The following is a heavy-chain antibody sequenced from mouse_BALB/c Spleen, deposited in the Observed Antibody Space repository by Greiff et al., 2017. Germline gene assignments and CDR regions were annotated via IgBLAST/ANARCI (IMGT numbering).Heavy chain of an antibody. CDR1: GYTFTSYW. V-gene: IGHV1S127*01. CDR3: ERPRYYEYGGFDD. D-gene: IGHD2-4*01. Sequence: QVQLKESGPELVRPGASVKMSCKASGYTFTSYWMHWVKQKPGQGLEWIGMIDPSNSETRFNQKFKDKATLNVDKSYNTVYVQLSSLRSEDSAVYYCERPRYYEYGGFDDWGEGTLVTVSA. J-gene: IGHJ3*01. CDR2: IDPSNSET.